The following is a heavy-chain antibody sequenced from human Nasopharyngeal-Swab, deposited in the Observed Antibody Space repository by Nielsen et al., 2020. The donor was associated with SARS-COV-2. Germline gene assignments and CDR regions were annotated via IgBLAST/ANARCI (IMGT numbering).Heavy chain of an antibody. V-gene: IGHV4-59*12. Sequence: SETLSLTCTVSGGSISSYYWSWIRQPPGKGLEWIGYIYYSGSTYYNPSLKSRVTISVDTSKNQFSLKLSSVTAADTAVYYCARGDYGGNSVDYWGQGTLVTVSS. CDR3: ARGDYGGNSVDY. J-gene: IGHJ4*02. CDR1: GGSISSYY. CDR2: IYYSGST. D-gene: IGHD4-23*01.